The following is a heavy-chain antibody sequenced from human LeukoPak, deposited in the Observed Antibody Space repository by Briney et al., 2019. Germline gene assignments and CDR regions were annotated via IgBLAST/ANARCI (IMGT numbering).Heavy chain of an antibody. CDR1: GYTFTGYY. D-gene: IGHD6-6*01. CDR2: INPNSGGT. J-gene: IGHJ4*02. V-gene: IGHV1-2*02. CDR3: ARDRIAARPLYYFDY. Sequence: ASVKVSCTASGYTFTGYYMHWVRQAPGQGLEWMGWINPNSGGTNYAQKFQGRVTMTRDTSISTAYMELSRLRSDDTAVYYCARDRIAARPLYYFDYWGQGTLVTVSS.